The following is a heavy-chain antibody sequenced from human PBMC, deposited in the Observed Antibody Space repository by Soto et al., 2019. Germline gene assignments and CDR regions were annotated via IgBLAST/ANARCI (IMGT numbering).Heavy chain of an antibody. CDR1: GFSLSNARMG. V-gene: IGHV2-26*01. CDR2: IFSNDEK. CDR3: ARGKDSSSQLGWFDP. D-gene: IGHD6-13*01. Sequence: QVTLKESGPVLVKPTETLTLTCTVSGFSLSNARMGVSWIRQPPGKALEWLAHIFSNDEKSYSTSLKSRLTISKDTSKSQVVLTMTNMDPVDTASYYCARGKDSSSQLGWFDPWGQGTLVTVSS. J-gene: IGHJ5*02.